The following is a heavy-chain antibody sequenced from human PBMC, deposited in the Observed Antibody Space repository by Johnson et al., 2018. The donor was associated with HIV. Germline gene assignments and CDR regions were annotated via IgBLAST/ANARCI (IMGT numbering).Heavy chain of an antibody. D-gene: IGHD6-19*01. CDR3: AREGGQWLVLVDAFDI. CDR1: GFTVSSNY. V-gene: IGHV3-66*01. CDR2: IYSGGST. Sequence: VQLVESGGGLVQPGGSLRLSCAASGFTVSSNYMSWVRQAPGTGLEWVSVIYSGGSTYYADSVKGRFTISRDNSKNTLYLQMNSLRAEDTAVYYCAREGGQWLVLVDAFDIWGQGTMVTVSS. J-gene: IGHJ3*02.